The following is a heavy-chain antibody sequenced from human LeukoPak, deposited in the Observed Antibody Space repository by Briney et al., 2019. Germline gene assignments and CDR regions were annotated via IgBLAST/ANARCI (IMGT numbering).Heavy chain of an antibody. CDR2: IDPSDSYA. J-gene: IGHJ5*02. Sequence: GESLKISCKGFGYSFTSYWITWVRQMPGKGLEWMGRIDPSDSYANYSPSFEGHVTISADTSISTAYLQWTSLKASDTAIYYCARQLWLGESVGWFDPWGQGTLVTVSS. CDR1: GYSFTSYW. V-gene: IGHV5-10-1*01. CDR3: ARQLWLGESVGWFDP. D-gene: IGHD3-10*01.